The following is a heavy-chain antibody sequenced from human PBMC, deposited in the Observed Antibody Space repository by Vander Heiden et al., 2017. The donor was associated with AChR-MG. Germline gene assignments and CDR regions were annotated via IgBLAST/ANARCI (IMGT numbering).Heavy chain of an antibody. J-gene: IGHJ4*02. CDR3: AKEATPMTATTLDY. D-gene: IGHD1-7*01. CDR1: GFTFSTYG. Sequence: QVQLVESGGGVVQPGRSLRLSCATSGFTFSTYGMHWVRQAPGKGREWVAVISHDGTAKYYADSVKGRFTISRDNSKNTLYLQMNSLRTEDTTLYYCAKEATPMTATTLDYWGQGTLVTVSS. V-gene: IGHV3-30*18. CDR2: ISHDGTAK.